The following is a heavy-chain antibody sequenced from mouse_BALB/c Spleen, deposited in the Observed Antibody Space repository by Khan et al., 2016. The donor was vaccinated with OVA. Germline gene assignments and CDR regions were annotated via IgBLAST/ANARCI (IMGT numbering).Heavy chain of an antibody. V-gene: IGHV1S56*01. CDR2: IYPGDVCT. Sequence: QVQLQQPGPELVKPGALVKISCKASGYTFTAYEINWVKQRPGQGLEWIGGIYPGDVCTEKNEKFRGKATLTADTSSNTAYMQLSSLTSEKSAVYFCAREGLRGVGMDYWGQGTSVSVSS. D-gene: IGHD1-1*01. CDR3: AREGLRGVGMDY. J-gene: IGHJ4*01. CDR1: GYTFTAYE.